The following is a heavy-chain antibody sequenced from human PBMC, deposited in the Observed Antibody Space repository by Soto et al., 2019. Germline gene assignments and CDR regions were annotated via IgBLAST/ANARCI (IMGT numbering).Heavy chain of an antibody. CDR1: GFSLTTSGVG. D-gene: IGHD3-3*01. J-gene: IGHJ4*02. V-gene: IGHV2-5*02. CDR2: LYWADDK. Sequence: QITLNESGPPVVKPAETLTLTCTFSGFSLTTSGVGVGWIRQSPGKAPERLALLYWADDKRHSASPNSMLTITQDTSKNQVVLTMASVDPAATATYYCAHRILRTVFGLVTTTAIYFDFWGQGTPIVVSS. CDR3: AHRILRTVFGLVTTTAIYFDF.